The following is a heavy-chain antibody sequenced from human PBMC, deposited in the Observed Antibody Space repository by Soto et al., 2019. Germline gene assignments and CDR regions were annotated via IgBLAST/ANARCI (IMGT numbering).Heavy chain of an antibody. CDR2: INKDGGTT. D-gene: IGHD1-20*01. CDR3: AKDLHWYGMDV. J-gene: IGHJ6*02. CDR1: GFTFSDYF. Sequence: EVQLLESGGGLVQPGESLGLSCAASGFTFSDYFMNWVRQAPGKGLEWVSGINKDGGTTQNADFVRGRFTISRDNSRNTLYLQMNSVRAEDTALYYCAKDLHWYGMDVWGQGTTVTVS. V-gene: IGHV3-23*01.